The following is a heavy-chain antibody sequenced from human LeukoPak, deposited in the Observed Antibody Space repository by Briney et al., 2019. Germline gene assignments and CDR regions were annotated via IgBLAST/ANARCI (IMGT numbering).Heavy chain of an antibody. CDR3: ARDASYSSSWYPNYYFYYGMDV. D-gene: IGHD6-13*01. Sequence: GGSLRLSCAASGFTVSSNYMSWVRQAPGKGLEWVSVIYSGGSTYYADSVKGRFTISRDNSKNTLYLQMNSLRAEDTAVYYCARDASYSSSWYPNYYFYYGMDVWGQGTTVTVSS. CDR2: IYSGGST. V-gene: IGHV3-53*01. J-gene: IGHJ6*02. CDR1: GFTVSSNY.